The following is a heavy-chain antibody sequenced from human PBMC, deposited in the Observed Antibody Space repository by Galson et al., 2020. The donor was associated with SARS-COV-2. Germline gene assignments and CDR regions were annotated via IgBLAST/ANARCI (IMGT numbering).Heavy chain of an antibody. V-gene: IGHV3-9*01. J-gene: IGHJ3*01. CDR2: ISWNSGSI. D-gene: IGHD3-22*01. CDR3: AKDIVPRITMIVV. CDR1: GFTFDDYA. Sequence: SLKISCAASGFTFDDYAMHWVRQAPGKGLEWVSGISWNSGSIGYADSVKGRFTISRDNAKNSLYLQMNSLRAEDTALYYCAKDIVPRITMIVVWGQGTMVTVSS.